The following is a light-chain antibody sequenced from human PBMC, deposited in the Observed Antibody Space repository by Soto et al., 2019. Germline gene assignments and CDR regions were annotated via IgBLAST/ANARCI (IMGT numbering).Light chain of an antibody. Sequence: IQMTPSPSSLSASVGARVTLTCQASHDISNYARWHQQKPGKAPKLLIYDASNLETGVPSRFSGSSAGTYFTSTISSLQEEDIATYYYQQYDNLPRTFGPGTKVDIK. CDR2: DAS. CDR1: HDISNY. CDR3: QQYDNLPRT. J-gene: IGKJ3*01. V-gene: IGKV1-33*01.